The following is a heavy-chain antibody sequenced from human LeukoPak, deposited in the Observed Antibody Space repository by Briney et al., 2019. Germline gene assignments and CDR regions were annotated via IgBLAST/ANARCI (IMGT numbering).Heavy chain of an antibody. CDR1: GFTFSSYG. CDR3: AKEGGPWPAFDS. CDR2: ISGGGDET. Sequence: PGGSLRLSCAASGFTFSSYGMHWVRQAPGKGLEWVSTISGGGDETYYADSVKGRFTFSRDNSKTTLYLHMNSLRAEDTAVYYCAKEGGPWPAFDSWGQGTRVTVSS. V-gene: IGHV3-23*01. J-gene: IGHJ4*02.